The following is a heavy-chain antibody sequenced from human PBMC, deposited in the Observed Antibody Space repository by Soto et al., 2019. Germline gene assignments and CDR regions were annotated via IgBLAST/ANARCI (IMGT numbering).Heavy chain of an antibody. D-gene: IGHD4-17*01. CDR2: INPSGGST. Sequence: ASVKVSCKASGYTFTSYYMHWVRQAPGQGLEWMGIINPSGGSTSYAQKFQGRVTMTRDTSTSTVYMELSSLRSEDTAVYYCARFRVYGDYYYGMDVGGQGTTVTVSS. V-gene: IGHV1-46*01. CDR1: GYTFTSYY. CDR3: ARFRVYGDYYYGMDV. J-gene: IGHJ6*02.